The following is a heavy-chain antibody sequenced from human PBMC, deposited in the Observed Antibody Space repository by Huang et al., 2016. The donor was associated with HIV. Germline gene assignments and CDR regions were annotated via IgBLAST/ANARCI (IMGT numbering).Heavy chain of an antibody. Sequence: QVQLVESGGGVVQPGRSLRLSCAASGFPFNNHAMHWVRQAPGKGLYWVAVISNDGSNNYYADSVKGRFTSSRDSSKSTLFLHMTSLRTEDTAVYYCARAKDTWDAYDIWGQGTMVIVSS. V-gene: IGHV3-30-3*01. CDR1: GFPFNNHA. CDR2: ISNDGSNN. J-gene: IGHJ3*02. CDR3: ARAKDTWDAYDI. D-gene: IGHD5-18*01.